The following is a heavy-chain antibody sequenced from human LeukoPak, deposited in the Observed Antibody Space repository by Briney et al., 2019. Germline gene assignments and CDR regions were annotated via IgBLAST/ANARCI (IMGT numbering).Heavy chain of an antibody. V-gene: IGHV1-69*04. CDR3: AVGDTAMVTALAPFDY. D-gene: IGHD5-18*01. J-gene: IGHJ4*02. Sequence: GSSVKVSCKASGGTFSSYAISWVRQAPGQGLEWMGRIIPIFGIANYAQKFQGRVTITADKSTSTAYMELSSLRSEDTAVYYCAVGDTAMVTALAPFDYWGQGTLVTVSS. CDR2: IIPIFGIA. CDR1: GGTFSSYA.